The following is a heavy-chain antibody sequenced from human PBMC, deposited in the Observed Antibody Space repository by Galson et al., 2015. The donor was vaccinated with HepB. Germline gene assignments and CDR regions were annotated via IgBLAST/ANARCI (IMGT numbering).Heavy chain of an antibody. CDR2: ISYDGSNK. CDR1: GFTFSSYG. Sequence: SLRLSCAASGFTFSSYGMHWVRQAPGKGLEWVAVISYDGSNKYYADSVKGRFTISRDNSKNTLYLQMNSLRAEDTAVYYCAKDVGGNYDIFSLGYYGMDVWGQGTTVTVSS. V-gene: IGHV3-30*18. J-gene: IGHJ6*02. CDR3: AKDVGGNYDIFSLGYYGMDV. D-gene: IGHD3-9*01.